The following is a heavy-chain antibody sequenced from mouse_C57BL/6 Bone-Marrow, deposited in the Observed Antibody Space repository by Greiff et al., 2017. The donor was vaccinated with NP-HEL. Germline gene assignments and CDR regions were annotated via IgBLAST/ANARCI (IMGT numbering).Heavy chain of an antibody. CDR3: ARHYGSSYRYFDV. CDR2: INPRSGDT. V-gene: IGHV1-81*01. CDR1: GYTFTSYG. J-gene: IGHJ1*03. D-gene: IGHD1-1*01. Sequence: QVQLKESGAELARPGASVKLSCKASGYTFTSYGISWVKQRTGQGLEWIGEINPRSGDTYYNEKFKGQATLTADKSSSTAYMELRSLTSEDSAVYFCARHYGSSYRYFDVWGTGTTVTVTA.